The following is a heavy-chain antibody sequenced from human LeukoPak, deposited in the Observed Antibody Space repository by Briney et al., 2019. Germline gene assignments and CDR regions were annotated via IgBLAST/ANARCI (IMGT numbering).Heavy chain of an antibody. J-gene: IGHJ4*02. Sequence: SETLSLTCTVSGGSISSYYWSWIRQPPGKGLEWIGYIYYSGSTNYNPSLKSRVTISVDTSKNQFSLKLSSVTAADTAVYYCASDHDYSNYGVFDYWGQGTLVTVSS. CDR2: IYYSGST. D-gene: IGHD4-11*01. CDR1: GGSISSYY. CDR3: ASDHDYSNYGVFDY. V-gene: IGHV4-59*01.